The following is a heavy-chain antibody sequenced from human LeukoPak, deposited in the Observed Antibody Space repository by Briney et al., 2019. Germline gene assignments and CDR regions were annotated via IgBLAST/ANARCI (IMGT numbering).Heavy chain of an antibody. D-gene: IGHD2-2*01. CDR2: IYYSGST. Sequence: MSSQTLSLACTVSGGSISSCDYYWSWIRQPPGKGLEWIGYIYYSGSTYYNPSLKSRVTISVDTSKNQFSLKLSSVTAADTAVYYCATRRYCSSTSCYYWFDPWGQGTLVTVSS. CDR1: GGSISSCDYY. CDR3: ATRRYCSSTSCYYWFDP. J-gene: IGHJ5*02. V-gene: IGHV4-30-4*08.